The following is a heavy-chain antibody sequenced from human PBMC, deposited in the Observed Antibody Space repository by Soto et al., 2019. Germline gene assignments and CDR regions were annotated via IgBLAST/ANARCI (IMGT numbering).Heavy chain of an antibody. CDR3: AMVDVYVTPSPQDV. CDR1: GYTYTRYG. Sequence: QVQLVQSGAEVKNPGASVKVSCKASGYTYTRYGIGWARQAPGQGLEWMGWINTYNGNTNYAQNVQGRGTLTTDTSTRAAYMELRSLRSNDTAIYYCAMVDVYVTPSPQDVWGQGTTVSVSS. CDR2: INTYNGNT. J-gene: IGHJ6*02. V-gene: IGHV1-18*01. D-gene: IGHD3-16*01.